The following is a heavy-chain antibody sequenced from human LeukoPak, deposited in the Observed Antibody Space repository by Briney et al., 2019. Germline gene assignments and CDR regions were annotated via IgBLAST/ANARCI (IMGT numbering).Heavy chain of an antibody. CDR3: TSPEYSGTITDAFDI. CDR2: IRSKANSYAT. D-gene: IGHD1-26*01. CDR1: GFTFSGSA. Sequence: GGSLKLSCAASGFTFSGSAMHWVRQASGKGLEWVGRIRSKANSYATAYAASVKGRFTNSRDDSKNTAYLQMNSLKTEDTAVYYCTSPEYSGTITDAFDIWGQGTMVTVSS. V-gene: IGHV3-73*01. J-gene: IGHJ3*02.